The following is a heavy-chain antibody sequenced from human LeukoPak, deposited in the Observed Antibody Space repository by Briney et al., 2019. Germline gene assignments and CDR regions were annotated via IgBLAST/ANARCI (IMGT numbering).Heavy chain of an antibody. D-gene: IGHD3-3*01. Sequence: GGSLRLSCAASGFTFSIYSMNWVRQAPGKGLEWVSYITSDSTTIHYADSVKGRFTISRDNAKNSLYLQMNSLRAEDTAVYYCARDVNDFWSGSFWFDPWGQGTLVTVSS. CDR3: ARDVNDFWSGSFWFDP. CDR2: ITSDSTTI. CDR1: GFTFSIYS. J-gene: IGHJ5*02. V-gene: IGHV3-48*04.